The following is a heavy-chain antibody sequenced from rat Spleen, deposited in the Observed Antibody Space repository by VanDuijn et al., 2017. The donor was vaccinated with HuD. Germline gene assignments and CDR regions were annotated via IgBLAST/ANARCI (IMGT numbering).Heavy chain of an antibody. D-gene: IGHD2-5*01. J-gene: IGHJ2*01. CDR1: GFTFSSFP. CDR2: ISTSGDIT. Sequence: EVQLVESGGGLVQPGRSMELSCAPSGFTFSSFPMAWVRQAPTKGLEWVATISTSGDITYYRDSVKGRFTISRHNARNTLYLQMNSLRSEDTATYYCTRRDDTYYYFDYWGQGVMVTVSS. V-gene: IGHV5-46*01. CDR3: TRRDDTYYYFDY.